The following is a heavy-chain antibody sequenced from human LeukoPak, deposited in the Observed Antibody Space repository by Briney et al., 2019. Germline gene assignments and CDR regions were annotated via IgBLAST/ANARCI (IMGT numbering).Heavy chain of an antibody. CDR1: GGSITNTNYY. J-gene: IGHJ5*02. V-gene: IGHV4-39*02. CDR3: ARLPRALYYYGSGYNWFDP. Sequence: SETLSLTCTASGGSITNTNYYWAWVRQPPGKGLEWLGNIFYNGGPYFNPSLKSRVAISVDTSKNHFSLRLNSVTAADTAVYYCARLPRALYYYGSGYNWFDPWGQGTLVTVSS. CDR2: IFYNGGP. D-gene: IGHD3-10*01.